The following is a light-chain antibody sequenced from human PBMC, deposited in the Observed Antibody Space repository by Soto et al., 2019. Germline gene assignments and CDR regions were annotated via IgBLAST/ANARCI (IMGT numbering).Light chain of an antibody. J-gene: IGKJ1*01. V-gene: IGKV1-5*03. Sequence: DIQMTQSPSTLSGSVGDRVTITCRASQTISSWLAWYQQKPGKAPKLLIYKASTLKSGVPSRFSGSGSGTEFTLTISSLQPDDFATYYCQQYDEYPWTFGQGTKVDIK. CDR3: QQYDEYPWT. CDR2: KAS. CDR1: QTISSW.